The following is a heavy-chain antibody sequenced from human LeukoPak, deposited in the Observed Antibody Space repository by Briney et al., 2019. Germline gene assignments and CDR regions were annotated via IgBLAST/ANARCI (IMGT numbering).Heavy chain of an antibody. CDR1: GDSVSSNSAA. Sequence: SQTLSLTCAISGDSVSSNSAAWNWIRQSPSRGLEWLGRTYYRSKWYNDYAVSVKSRITINPDTSKNQFSLQLNSVTPEDTAVYYCARGYYDFWSGYYPYYFDYWGQGTLVTVSS. J-gene: IGHJ4*02. CDR3: ARGYYDFWSGYYPYYFDY. V-gene: IGHV6-1*01. D-gene: IGHD3-3*01. CDR2: TYYRSKWYN.